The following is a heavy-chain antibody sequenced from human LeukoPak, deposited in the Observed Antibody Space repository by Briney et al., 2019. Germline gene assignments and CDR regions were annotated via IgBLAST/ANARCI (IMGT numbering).Heavy chain of an antibody. CDR1: GYTFTSYG. J-gene: IGHJ6*02. CDR2: ISAYNGNT. Sequence: ASVKVSCKASGYTFTSYGTSWVRQAPGQGLEWMGWISAYNGNTNYAQKLQGRVTMTTDTSTSTAYMELRSLRSDDTAVYYCARVNDFWSGYPVYYGMDVWGQGTTVTVSS. D-gene: IGHD3-3*01. V-gene: IGHV1-18*01. CDR3: ARVNDFWSGYPVYYGMDV.